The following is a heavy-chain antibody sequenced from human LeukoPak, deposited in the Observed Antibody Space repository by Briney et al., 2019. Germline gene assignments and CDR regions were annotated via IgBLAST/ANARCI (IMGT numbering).Heavy chain of an antibody. CDR3: ARTSIAARRANAFDI. CDR1: GGSFSGYY. Sequence: PSETLSLTCAVYGGSFSGYYWSWSRQPAGKGLEWIGDIYHSGSTYYNPSLKSRVTISVDRSKNQFSLKLSSVTAADTAVYYCARTSIAARRANAFDIWGQGTMVTVSS. V-gene: IGHV4-34*01. CDR2: IYHSGST. J-gene: IGHJ3*02. D-gene: IGHD6-6*01.